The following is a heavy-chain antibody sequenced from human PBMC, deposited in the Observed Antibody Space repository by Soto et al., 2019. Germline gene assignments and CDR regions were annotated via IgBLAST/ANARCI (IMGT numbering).Heavy chain of an antibody. Sequence: GGSLRLSCAASGFTFSSYGMHWVRQAPGKGLEWVAVIWYDGSNKYYADSVKGRFTISRDNSKNTLYLQMNSLRAEDTAVYYCARDGATIFGVVIPTDVWGQGTTVTVSS. CDR1: GFTFSSYG. J-gene: IGHJ6*02. V-gene: IGHV3-33*01. CDR3: ARDGATIFGVVIPTDV. CDR2: IWYDGSNK. D-gene: IGHD3-3*01.